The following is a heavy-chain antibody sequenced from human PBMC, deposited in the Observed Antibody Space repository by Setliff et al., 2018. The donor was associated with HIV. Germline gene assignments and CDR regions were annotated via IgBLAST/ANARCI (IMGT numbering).Heavy chain of an antibody. Sequence: GGSLRLSCAASGFDFSYFGIDWVRQAPGKGLEWVAVVWHDGSREYYADSVKGRFTVSGDNSKNMVYLQMNSLRVEDTAVYYCARDFQWSTVNTPLNYQYGMDVWGQGTTVTVSS. D-gene: IGHD4-17*01. CDR3: ARDFQWSTVNTPLNYQYGMDV. CDR1: GFDFSYFG. CDR2: VWHDGSRE. V-gene: IGHV3-33*01. J-gene: IGHJ6*02.